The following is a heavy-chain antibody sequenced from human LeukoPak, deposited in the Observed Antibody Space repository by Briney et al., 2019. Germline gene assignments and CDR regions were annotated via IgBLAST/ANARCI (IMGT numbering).Heavy chain of an antibody. CDR3: ARGSGGSYFDY. CDR2: IYYSGST. CDR1: GGSISSSSYY. Sequence: SETLSLTCTVSGGSISSSSYYWSWIRQPPGKGLEWIAYIYYSGSTNYNPSLKSRVTISVDTSKKKFSLNLSSVTAADTAVYYCARGSGGSYFDYWGQGTLVTVSS. V-gene: IGHV4-61*01. J-gene: IGHJ4*02. D-gene: IGHD1-26*01.